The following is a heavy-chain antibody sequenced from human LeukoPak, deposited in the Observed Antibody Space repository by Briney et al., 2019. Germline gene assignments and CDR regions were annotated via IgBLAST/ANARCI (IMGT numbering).Heavy chain of an antibody. J-gene: IGHJ6*03. CDR1: GFTFSSYW. V-gene: IGHV3-7*01. CDR2: IKQDGSEK. Sequence: PGGSLRLSCAASGFTFSSYWMSWVRQAPGKGLEWVANIKQDGSEKYYVDSVKGRFTISRDNAKNSLYLQMNSLRAEDTAVYYCAKAPTSDYMDVWGKGTTVTISS. CDR3: AKAPTSDYMDV.